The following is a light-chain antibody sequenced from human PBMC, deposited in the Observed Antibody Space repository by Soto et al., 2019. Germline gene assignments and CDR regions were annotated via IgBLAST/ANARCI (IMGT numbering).Light chain of an antibody. Sequence: DVQLTQSPPFLSASVGDRVTITCRASQGIGSYLVWFQQKPGKAPKVLIYAASTLHSAVPSRFSGSGSGTDFTLAINSLQPEDSATYFCQQINSYPWTFGQGTKVEIK. CDR3: QQINSYPWT. CDR2: AAS. CDR1: QGIGSY. J-gene: IGKJ2*01. V-gene: IGKV1-9*01.